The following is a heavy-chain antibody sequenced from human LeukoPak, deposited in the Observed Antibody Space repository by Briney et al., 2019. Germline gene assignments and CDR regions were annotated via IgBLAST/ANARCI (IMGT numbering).Heavy chain of an antibody. Sequence: GESLKISCKGSGYSFTGYWIGWVRQMPGKGLEWMGIIYPGDSDTRYSPSFQGQVTISADKSISTAYLQWSSLKASDTAMYYCARLREEGYSYGYVDYWGQGTLVTVSS. CDR3: ARLREEGYSYGYVDY. CDR1: GYSFTGYW. CDR2: IYPGDSDT. J-gene: IGHJ4*02. V-gene: IGHV5-51*01. D-gene: IGHD5-18*01.